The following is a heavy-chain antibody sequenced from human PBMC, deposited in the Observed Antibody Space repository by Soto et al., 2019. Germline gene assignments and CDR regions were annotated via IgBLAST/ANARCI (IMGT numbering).Heavy chain of an antibody. V-gene: IGHV3-21*01. CDR1: GFTFSSYS. CDR2: ISSSSSYI. J-gene: IGHJ4*02. Sequence: PGGSLRLSCAASGFTFSSYSMNWVRQAPGKGLEWVSSISSSSSYIYYADPVKGRFTISRDNAKNSLYLQMNSLRAEDTAVYYCARDYTAMAPYYFDYWGQGTLVTVSS. D-gene: IGHD5-18*01. CDR3: ARDYTAMAPYYFDY.